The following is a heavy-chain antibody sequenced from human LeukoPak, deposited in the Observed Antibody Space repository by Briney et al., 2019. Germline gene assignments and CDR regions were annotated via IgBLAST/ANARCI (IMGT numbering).Heavy chain of an antibody. V-gene: IGHV4-39*01. Sequence: SETLSLTCTVSGGSISSTIHYWGWIRQPPGRGLEWIGSMYYGVTTYYNPSLQSRVTISGDTSKNQFSLRLTSVTAADTAVYYCVTLDTTMFSFFDPWGQGTLVTVSS. D-gene: IGHD5-18*01. CDR2: MYYGVTT. CDR3: VTLDTTMFSFFDP. J-gene: IGHJ5*02. CDR1: GGSISSTIHY.